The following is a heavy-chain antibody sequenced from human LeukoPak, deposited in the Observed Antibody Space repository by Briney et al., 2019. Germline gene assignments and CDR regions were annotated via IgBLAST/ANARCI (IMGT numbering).Heavy chain of an antibody. D-gene: IGHD3-22*01. CDR1: GFTFSSYW. Sequence: GGSLRLSCAASGFTFSSYWMSWVRQAPGKGLEWVANIKQDGSEKYYVDSVKGRFTISRDNAKNSLYLQMNSLRAEDTAVYYCARSPKTLYYYDSSGYYYTHFDYWGQGTLVTVSS. CDR2: IKQDGSEK. V-gene: IGHV3-7*01. J-gene: IGHJ4*02. CDR3: ARSPKTLYYYDSSGYYYTHFDY.